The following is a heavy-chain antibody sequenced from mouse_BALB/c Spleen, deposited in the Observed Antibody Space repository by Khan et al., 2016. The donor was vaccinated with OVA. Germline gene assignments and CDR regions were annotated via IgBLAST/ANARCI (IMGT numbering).Heavy chain of an antibody. CDR1: GYTFTSYW. CDR3: AISGISYYGTIGYYYAIDY. D-gene: IGHD1-1*01. CDR2: IDPSDSDT. J-gene: IGHJ4*01. Sequence: QVQLQQPGAELVKPGAPVKLSCKATGYTFTSYWMNWVKKRPGRGREWIGRIDPSDSDTHSNQKLKDKATLTVDKTSSTAYIRLSSHTSEYSAVYYCAISGISYYGTIGYYYAIDYGGQGTSFTVSS. V-gene: IGHV1-74*01.